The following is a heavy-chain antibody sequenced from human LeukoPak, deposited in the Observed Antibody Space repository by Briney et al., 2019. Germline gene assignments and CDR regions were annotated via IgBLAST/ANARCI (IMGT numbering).Heavy chain of an antibody. CDR2: INWNGGST. V-gene: IGHV3-20*04. J-gene: IGHJ2*01. CDR1: AFTFSNYG. D-gene: IGHD3-3*01. Sequence: PGGSLRLSCTASAFTFSNYGMSWVRQAPGKGLEWVSGINWNGGSTGYADSVKGRFTISRDNAKNSLYLQMNSLRAEDTALYYCARCLRFLEWSRYFDLWGRGTLVTVSS. CDR3: ARCLRFLEWSRYFDL.